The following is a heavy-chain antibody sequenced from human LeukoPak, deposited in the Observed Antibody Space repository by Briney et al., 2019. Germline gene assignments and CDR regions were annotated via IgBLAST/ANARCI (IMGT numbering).Heavy chain of an antibody. CDR1: GGSISSYY. D-gene: IGHD3-22*01. CDR2: IYYSGST. CDR3: ARLYYYDSAGSFFDY. V-gene: IGHV4-59*01. J-gene: IGHJ4*02. Sequence: PSETLSLTCTVSGGSISSYYWSWIRQPPGKGLEWIGYIYYSGSTNYNPSLKSRVTISVDTSENQFSLKLSSVTAADTAVYYCARLYYYDSAGSFFDYWGQGTLVTVSS.